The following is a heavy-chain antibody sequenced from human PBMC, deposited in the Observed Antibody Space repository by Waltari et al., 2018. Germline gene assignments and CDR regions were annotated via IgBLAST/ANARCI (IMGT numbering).Heavy chain of an antibody. D-gene: IGHD1-26*01. Sequence: QVQLVQSGAEVKKPGSTVKVSCKASGGAFGTYAITWVRQAPGHGLEWVGGIIPISGTPNCAQKFQGRVTFTADESTTTAYMELTSLKSEDTAIYYCARRNLGYAFDIWGQGTLVTVSS. J-gene: IGHJ3*02. V-gene: IGHV1-69*12. CDR1: GGAFGTYA. CDR2: IIPISGTP. CDR3: ARRNLGYAFDI.